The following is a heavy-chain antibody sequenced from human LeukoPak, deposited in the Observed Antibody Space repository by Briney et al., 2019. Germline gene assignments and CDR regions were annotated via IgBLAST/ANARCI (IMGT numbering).Heavy chain of an antibody. CDR2: IKQDGSEM. CDR3: ARFYLDYDFWSGSTYYYYYMDV. J-gene: IGHJ6*03. V-gene: IGHV3-7*01. D-gene: IGHD3-3*01. CDR1: GFTFSSYW. Sequence: SGGSLRLSCAASGFTFSSYWMTWVRQAPGKGLEWVANIKQDGSEMYYVDSVKGRFTISRDNAKNSLYLQMNSLRAEDTAVYYCARFYLDYDFWSGSTYYYYYMDVWGKGTTVTVSS.